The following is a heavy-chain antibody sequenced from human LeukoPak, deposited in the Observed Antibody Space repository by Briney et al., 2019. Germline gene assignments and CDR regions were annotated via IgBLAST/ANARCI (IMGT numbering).Heavy chain of an antibody. D-gene: IGHD3-22*01. J-gene: IGHJ4*02. CDR1: GLSFSEAG. CDR3: TTTHNYFNSRAYFTSRDY. CDR2: IKSRSDGGTI. Sequence: PGGSLRLSCAASGLSFSEAGLTWIRQAPGGRLEWVGRIKSRSDGGTIDYAALVKGRFTISRGDSKATFYLQMSSLKTEDTAVYYCTTTHNYFNSRAYFTSRDYWGQGTLVTVSS. V-gene: IGHV3-15*01.